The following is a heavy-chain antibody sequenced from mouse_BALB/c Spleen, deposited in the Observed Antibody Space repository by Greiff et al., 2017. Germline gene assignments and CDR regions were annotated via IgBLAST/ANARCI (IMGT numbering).Heavy chain of an antibody. CDR3: ARVGNYGFAY. J-gene: IGHJ3*01. Sequence: VKLMESGAELVRPGSSVKISCTASGYAFSSYWMNWVKQRPGQGLEWIGQIYPRDGDTNYNGKFKGKATLTADKSSSTAYMQLSSLTSEDSAVYFCARVGNYGFAYWGQGTLVTVSA. V-gene: IGHV1-80*01. D-gene: IGHD2-1*01. CDR2: IYPRDGDT. CDR1: GYAFSSYW.